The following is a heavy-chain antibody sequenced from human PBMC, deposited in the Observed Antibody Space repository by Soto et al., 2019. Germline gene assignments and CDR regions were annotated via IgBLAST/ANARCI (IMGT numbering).Heavy chain of an antibody. CDR3: PSWLHLSQNDIDV. CDR1: GGSISSGDYY. D-gene: IGHD3-3*01. Sequence: SETLSLTCTVSGGSISSGDYYWSWIRQPPGKGLEWIGYIYYSGSTYYNPSLRSRLTISVDTSKNQFSRRLTSVTAADGVVIMIPSWLHLSQNDIDVCGPRDHGHRLL. V-gene: IGHV4-30-4*03. J-gene: IGHJ6*02. CDR2: IYYSGST.